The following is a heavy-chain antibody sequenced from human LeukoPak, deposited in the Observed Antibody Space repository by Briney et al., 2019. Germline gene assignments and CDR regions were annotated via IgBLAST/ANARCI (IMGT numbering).Heavy chain of an antibody. V-gene: IGHV3-30*04. CDR1: GFTFSSYA. D-gene: IGHD3-16*01. CDR3: ARTGYGYNYFDY. J-gene: IGHJ4*02. CDR2: ISYDGSNK. Sequence: GRSLRLSCAASGFTFSSYAMHWVRQAPGKGLEWVAVISYDGSNKYYADSVKGRFTISRDNAKNSLYLQMNSLRAEDTAVYYCARTGYGYNYFDYWGQGTLVTVPS.